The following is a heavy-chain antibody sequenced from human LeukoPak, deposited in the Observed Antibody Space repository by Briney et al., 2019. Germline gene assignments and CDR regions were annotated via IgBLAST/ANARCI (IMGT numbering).Heavy chain of an antibody. J-gene: IGHJ4*02. CDR2: IYNNGDT. CDR1: GFTVSSIH. Sequence: GGSLRLSCAVSGFTVSSIHMSWVRQAPGKGLEWVSVIYNNGDTYYADSVKGRFTISRDNSKNTVYLQMHSLRAEDTAVYYCARSHDYGDYLFDYWGQGTLVTVSS. V-gene: IGHV3-66*01. D-gene: IGHD4-17*01. CDR3: ARSHDYGDYLFDY.